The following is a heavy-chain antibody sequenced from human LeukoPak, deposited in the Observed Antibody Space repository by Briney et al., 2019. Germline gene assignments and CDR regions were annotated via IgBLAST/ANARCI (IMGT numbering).Heavy chain of an antibody. J-gene: IGHJ4*02. D-gene: IGHD2-2*01. CDR1: GFSLSTSGMR. V-gene: IGHV2-70*04. CDR2: IDWDDDK. Sequence: SGPALVKPTQTLRLTCTFSGFSLSTSGMRVSWIRQAPGKALEWLARIDWDDDKWYSTSLKTRLTISKDTSKNQVVLTMTNMDPVDTATYYCARMVRYQMLDWGQGTLVTVSS. CDR3: ARMVRYQMLD.